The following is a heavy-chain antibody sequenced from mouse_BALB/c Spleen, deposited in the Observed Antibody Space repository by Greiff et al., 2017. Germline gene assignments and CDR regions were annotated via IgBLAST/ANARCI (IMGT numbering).Heavy chain of an antibody. D-gene: IGHD3-3*01. CDR3: ARDAGTGFAY. V-gene: IGHV5-4*02. Sequence: EVKVEESGGGLVKPGGSLKLSCAASGFTFSDYYMYWVRQTPEKRLEWVATISDGGSYTYYPDSVKGRFTISRDNAKNNLYLQMSSLKSEDTAMYYCARDAGTGFAYWGQGTLVTVSA. CDR2: ISDGGSYT. CDR1: GFTFSDYY. J-gene: IGHJ3*01.